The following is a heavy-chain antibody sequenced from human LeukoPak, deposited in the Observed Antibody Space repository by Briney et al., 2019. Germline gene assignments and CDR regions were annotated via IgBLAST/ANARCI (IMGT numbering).Heavy chain of an antibody. CDR2: IYHSGST. J-gene: IGHJ5*02. V-gene: IGHV4-4*02. Sequence: SETLSLTCAVSGGSISSSNWWSWVRQPPGKGLEWIGEIYHSGSTNYNPSLKSRVTISVDKSKNQFSLKLSSVTAADTAVYYCARVGGFSGYDLYSWFDPWGQGTLVTVSS. CDR3: ARVGGFSGYDLYSWFDP. D-gene: IGHD5-12*01. CDR1: GGSISSSNW.